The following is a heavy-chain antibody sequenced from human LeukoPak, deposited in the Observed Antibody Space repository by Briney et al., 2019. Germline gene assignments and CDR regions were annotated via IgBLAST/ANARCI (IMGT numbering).Heavy chain of an antibody. Sequence: SETLSLTCSVYGDSISTSSYYWGWIRQPPGKGLEWIGTIYYSGSTNYNPSLKSRVTLSVDTSKNQFSLKLSSVTAADTAVYYCARGRRVKGLFDNWGQGTLVTVSS. CDR3: ARGRRVKGLFDN. D-gene: IGHD3-10*01. J-gene: IGHJ4*02. CDR1: GDSISTSSYY. CDR2: IYYSGST. V-gene: IGHV4-39*07.